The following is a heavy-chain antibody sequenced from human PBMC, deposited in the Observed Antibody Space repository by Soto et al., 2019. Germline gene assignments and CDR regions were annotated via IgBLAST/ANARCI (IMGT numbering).Heavy chain of an antibody. CDR3: ARGPVGATRALY. CDR2: INAGNGNT. CDR1: GYSMTVYL. J-gene: IGHJ4*02. Sequence: NLYCKTAGYSMTVYLISRVSQAPGQRLEWMGWINAGNGNTKYSQKFQGRVTITRDTSASTAYMELSSLRSEDTAVYYCARGPVGATRALYWGQGTLVTVSS. V-gene: IGHV1-3*01. D-gene: IGHD1-26*01.